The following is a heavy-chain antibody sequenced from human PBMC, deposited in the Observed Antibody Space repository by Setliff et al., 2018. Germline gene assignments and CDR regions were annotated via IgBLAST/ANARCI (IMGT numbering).Heavy chain of an antibody. CDR3: ARVATAMLDAFDI. Sequence: LSLTCTVSGGSISSNTYYWSWIRQHPGKGLEWIGYISYSGSTYYNPSLKSRVSISIDTSKNQFSLNLSSVTAADTAVYYCARVATAMLDAFDIWGQGTMVAVSS. V-gene: IGHV4-31*03. J-gene: IGHJ3*02. D-gene: IGHD5-18*01. CDR1: GGSISSNTYY. CDR2: ISYSGST.